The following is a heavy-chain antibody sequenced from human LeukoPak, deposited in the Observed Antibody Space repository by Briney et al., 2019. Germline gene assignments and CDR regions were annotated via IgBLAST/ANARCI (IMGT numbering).Heavy chain of an antibody. CDR2: IKQDGSEK. Sequence: PGGSLRLSCAASGFTFSSYWMSWVRQAPGKGLEWVANIKQDGSEKYYVDSVKGRFTISRDNAKNSLYLQMSSLRAEDTAVYYCVRDSYSSTWSGLFDYWGQGTLVTVSS. V-gene: IGHV3-7*01. CDR1: GFTFSSYW. CDR3: VRDSYSSTWSGLFDY. J-gene: IGHJ4*02. D-gene: IGHD6-13*01.